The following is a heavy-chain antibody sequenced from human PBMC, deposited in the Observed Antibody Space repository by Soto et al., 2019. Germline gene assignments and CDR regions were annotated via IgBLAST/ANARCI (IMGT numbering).Heavy chain of an antibody. D-gene: IGHD4-17*01. J-gene: IGHJ6*02. Sequence: ASVKVSCKASGYTFTRDTMNWVRQAPGQRLEWMGWINPDNGNTKSSQKFQDRVIITRDTSTSTAYMDLSSLRSDDTAVYYCARARGAVTHGMDTWGLGTTVTVSS. CDR3: ARARGAVTHGMDT. CDR2: INPDNGNT. CDR1: GYTFTRDT. V-gene: IGHV1-3*01.